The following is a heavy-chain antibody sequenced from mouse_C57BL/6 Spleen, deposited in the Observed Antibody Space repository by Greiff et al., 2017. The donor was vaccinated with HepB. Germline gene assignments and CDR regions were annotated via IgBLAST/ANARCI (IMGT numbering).Heavy chain of an antibody. CDR2: IDPSDSYT. J-gene: IGHJ4*01. V-gene: IGHV1-59*01. Sequence: VKLVESGAELVRPGTSVKLSCKASGYTFTSYWMHWVKQRPGQGLEWIGVIDPSDSYTNYNQKFKGKATLTVETSSSTAYMQLSSLTSADSAVYYCARNYLSYSNYYAMDYWGQGTSVTVSS. CDR3: ARNYLSYSNYYAMDY. CDR1: GYTFTSYW. D-gene: IGHD2-5*01.